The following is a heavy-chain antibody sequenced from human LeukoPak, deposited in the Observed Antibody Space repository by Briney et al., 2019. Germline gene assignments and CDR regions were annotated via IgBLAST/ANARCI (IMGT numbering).Heavy chain of an antibody. D-gene: IGHD3-22*01. V-gene: IGHV1-24*01. J-gene: IGHJ4*02. CDR2: FDPEDGET. CDR1: GYTLTELS. Sequence: ASVKVSCKVSGYTLTELSMHWVRQAPGKGLEWMGGFDPEDGETLYAQKFQGRVTMTEDTSTDTAYMELSSLRSEDTAVYYCASTPRQDSSGYYYYWGQGTLVTVSS. CDR3: ASTPRQDSSGYYYY.